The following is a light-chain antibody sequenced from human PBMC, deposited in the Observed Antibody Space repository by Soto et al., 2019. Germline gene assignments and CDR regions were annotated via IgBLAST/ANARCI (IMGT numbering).Light chain of an antibody. J-gene: IGKJ1*01. Sequence: DIPMTQSPSTLSASIGDRVTIACRASQGISNWLAWYQQKPGKAPKLLIFHASSLESGVPSRFSGSGSGTEFTLTISSLQSDDFATYYCQQYNTYPTFDQGTKVEIK. CDR3: QQYNTYPT. CDR1: QGISNW. V-gene: IGKV1-5*01. CDR2: HAS.